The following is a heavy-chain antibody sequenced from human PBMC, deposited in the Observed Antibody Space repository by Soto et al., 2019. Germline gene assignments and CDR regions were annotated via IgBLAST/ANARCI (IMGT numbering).Heavy chain of an antibody. V-gene: IGHV4-38-2*01. Sequence: SETLSLTCAVSGYSISSGYYWGWIRQPPGKGLEWIGSIYHSGSTYYNPSLKSRVTISVDTSKNQFSLKLCSVTAADTAVYYCAGRTDYAGSIDYWGQGTLVTVSP. CDR3: AGRTDYAGSIDY. CDR2: IYHSGST. D-gene: IGHD4-17*01. J-gene: IGHJ4*02. CDR1: GYSISSGYY.